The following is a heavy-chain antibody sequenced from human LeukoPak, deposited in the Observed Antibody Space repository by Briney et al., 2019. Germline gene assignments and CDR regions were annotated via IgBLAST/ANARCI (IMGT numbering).Heavy chain of an antibody. D-gene: IGHD6-19*01. Sequence: GGSQRLSCAASGFTFSSYEMNGARRAPGKGLEGVSYFSGSGTGIRYADSGRGRFTISRANAKNSLYLKITSLRAEDTAIYYCARDRGGWYRWFVPWGQGTRLSVSS. CDR3: ARDRGGWYRWFVP. J-gene: IGHJ5*02. CDR2: FSGSGTGI. V-gene: IGHV3-48*03. CDR1: GFTFSSYE.